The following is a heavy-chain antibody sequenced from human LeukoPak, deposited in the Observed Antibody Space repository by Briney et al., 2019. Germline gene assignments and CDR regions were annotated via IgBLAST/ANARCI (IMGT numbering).Heavy chain of an antibody. Sequence: ASVKVSCKASGYTFTGYYMQWVRQAPGQGLEWMGWIDLNSGGTNYAQKFQGRVTMTRDTSINTAYMELSRLTSDDTAVYYCARGLLSSDPKFDPWGQGILVTVSS. V-gene: IGHV1-2*02. J-gene: IGHJ5*02. CDR2: IDLNSGGT. D-gene: IGHD2/OR15-2a*01. CDR3: ARGLLSSDPKFDP. CDR1: GYTFTGYY.